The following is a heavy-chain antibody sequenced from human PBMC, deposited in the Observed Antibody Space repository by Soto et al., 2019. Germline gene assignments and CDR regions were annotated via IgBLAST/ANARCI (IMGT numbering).Heavy chain of an antibody. CDR1: GFPFNDYA. Sequence: EVNLLESGGGLEQPGGSLRLSCAASGFPFNDYAMSWVRQAPGKGLEWVSSISGSGESTFYADPVKGRFIISRDNSKNTLYLQMNSLRPEDTAVYYCSRGTYYPQSSGLHADYWGPGTVVTVSS. V-gene: IGHV3-23*01. CDR2: ISGSGEST. D-gene: IGHD3-22*01. CDR3: SRGTYYPQSSGLHADY. J-gene: IGHJ4*02.